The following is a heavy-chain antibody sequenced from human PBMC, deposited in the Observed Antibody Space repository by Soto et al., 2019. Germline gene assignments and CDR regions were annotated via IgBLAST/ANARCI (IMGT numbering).Heavy chain of an antibody. D-gene: IGHD6-13*01. CDR2: ISYDGSNK. CDR1: GFTFSSYG. J-gene: IGHJ2*01. V-gene: IGHV3-30*18. Sequence: QVQLVESGGGVVQPGRSLRLSCAASGFTFSSYGMHWVRQAPGKGLEWVAVISYDGSNKYYADSVKGRFTISRDNSKNTLNLKMNSLRAEDTAGYYCAKEDLDGGGSSWFSNWYFDLWGRGTLVTVSS. CDR3: AKEDLDGGGSSWFSNWYFDL.